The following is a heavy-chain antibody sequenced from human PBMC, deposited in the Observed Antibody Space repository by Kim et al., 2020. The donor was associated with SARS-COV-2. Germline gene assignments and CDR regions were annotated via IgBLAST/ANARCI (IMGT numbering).Heavy chain of an antibody. V-gene: IGHV3-53*01. CDR2: IYIGGST. J-gene: IGHJ3*02. Sequence: GGSLRLSCAASGLSVSNNYMTWVRQAPGKGLEWVSLIYIGGSTYYGDSVKGRFTVSRDKSRNTMDLQMHRLRPEDTAVYYCARDSCTGERCKQGNALDI. CDR3: ARDSCTGERCKQGNALDI. D-gene: IGHD7-27*01. CDR1: GLSVSNNY.